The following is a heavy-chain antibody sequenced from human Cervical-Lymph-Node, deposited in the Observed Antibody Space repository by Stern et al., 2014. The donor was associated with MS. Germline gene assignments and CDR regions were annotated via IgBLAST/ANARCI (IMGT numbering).Heavy chain of an antibody. CDR3: ARATDL. Sequence: QVQLQESGPGLLRPSETLSLTCTVSGASITSYYWSWIRQPPGKGLEWIGYIYYSGTTNYNACLKGRVAISIDTSKTQFSLRLSSVTAADTAVYYCARATDLWGQGTLVTVSS. CDR1: GASITSYY. V-gene: IGHV4-59*01. J-gene: IGHJ5*02. CDR2: IYYSGTT.